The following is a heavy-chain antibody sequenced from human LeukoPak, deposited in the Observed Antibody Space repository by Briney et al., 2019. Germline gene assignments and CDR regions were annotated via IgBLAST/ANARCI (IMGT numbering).Heavy chain of an antibody. CDR1: GFTFSSYA. CDR3: AKYQYQLLTFDY. Sequence: GGSLRLSCAASGFTFSSYAMSWVRQAPGKGLEWVSAISGSGGSTYYADSVKGRFTISRDNSKNTLYPQMNSLRAEDTAVYYCAKYQYQLLTFDYWGQGTLVTVSS. J-gene: IGHJ4*02. CDR2: ISGSGGST. V-gene: IGHV3-23*01. D-gene: IGHD2-2*01.